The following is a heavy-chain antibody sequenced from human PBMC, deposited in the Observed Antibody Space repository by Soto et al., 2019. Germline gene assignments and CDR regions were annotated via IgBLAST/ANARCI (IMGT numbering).Heavy chain of an antibody. J-gene: IGHJ6*02. CDR3: ARSQGSSTSLEIYYYYYYGMDV. CDR1: GGTFSSYA. Sequence: GASVKVSCKSSGGTFSSYAISCVRQDPGQGLEWLGGIIPISDTTNYAQKFQGRVTITADESTSTAYMELSSLRSEDTAVYYCARSQGSSTSLEIYYYYYYGMDVWGQGTTVTVSS. CDR2: IIPISDTT. V-gene: IGHV1-69*13. D-gene: IGHD2-2*01.